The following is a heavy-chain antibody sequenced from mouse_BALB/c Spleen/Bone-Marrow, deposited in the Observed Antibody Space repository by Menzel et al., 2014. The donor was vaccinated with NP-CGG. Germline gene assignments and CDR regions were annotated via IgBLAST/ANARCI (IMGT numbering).Heavy chain of an antibody. Sequence: VQLQQSGAELVRPGTSVKVSCKASGYAFTNYLIEWVKQRPGQGLEWIGVINPGSGGTNYNEKFKGKATLTVDKSSSTAYMQLSSLTSDDSAVYFCARWDYAMDYWGQGTSVTVSS. CDR3: ARWDYAMDY. CDR2: INPGSGGT. V-gene: IGHV1-54*01. J-gene: IGHJ4*01. CDR1: GYAFTNYL.